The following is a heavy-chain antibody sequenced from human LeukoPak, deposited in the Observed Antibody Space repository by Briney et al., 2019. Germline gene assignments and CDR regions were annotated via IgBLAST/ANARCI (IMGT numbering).Heavy chain of an antibody. D-gene: IGHD2-2*01. CDR1: GFTFSSSC. V-gene: IGHV3-23*01. CDR2: ISGSGGST. J-gene: IGHJ4*02. Sequence: GGSLRLSCAASGFTFSSSCMSWVRQAPGKGLEWVSAISGSGGSTYYADSVKGRFTISRDNSKNTLYLQMNSLRAEDTAVYYCAKPSGPADYFDYWGQGTLVTVSS. CDR3: AKPSGPADYFDY.